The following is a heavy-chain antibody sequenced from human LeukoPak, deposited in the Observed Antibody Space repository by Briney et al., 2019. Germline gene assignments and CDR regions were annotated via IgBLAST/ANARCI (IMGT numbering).Heavy chain of an antibody. CDR1: GFTFSNAW. CDR3: TTGRKRNYYYYYMDV. J-gene: IGHJ6*03. CDR2: IKSKTDGGTT. V-gene: IGHV3-15*01. Sequence: PGGSLRLSCAASGFTFSNAWMSWVRQAPGKGREWVGRIKSKTDGGTTDYAAPVKGRFTISRDDSKNTLYLQMNSLKTEDTAVYYCTTGRKRNYYYYYMDVWGKGTTVTVSS.